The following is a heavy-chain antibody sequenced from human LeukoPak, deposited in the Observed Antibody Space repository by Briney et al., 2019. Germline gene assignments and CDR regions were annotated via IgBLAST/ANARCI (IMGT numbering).Heavy chain of an antibody. Sequence: GGSLRLSCAASGFIFSSYSMNWVRQAPGKGLEWVSYISGSYSTLYYADSVKGRFTISRDNAKNSLYLQMNSLRDEDTAVYYCARVDCSSTNCYSYGGMDVWGQGTTVSVSS. CDR3: ARVDCSSTNCYSYGGMDV. CDR2: ISGSYSTL. CDR1: GFIFSSYS. D-gene: IGHD2-2*01. J-gene: IGHJ6*02. V-gene: IGHV3-48*02.